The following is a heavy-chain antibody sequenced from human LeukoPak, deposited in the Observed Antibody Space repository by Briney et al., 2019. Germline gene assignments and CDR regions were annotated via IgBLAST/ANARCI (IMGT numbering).Heavy chain of an antibody. Sequence: GGSLRLSCAASGFMFSSYEMNWVRQAPGKGLEWVSYIRSRGGTIYYADSVKGRFTISRDNAKNSLYLQMNSLRAEDTAVYYCARDFGRWFLDYWGQGTLVTVSS. V-gene: IGHV3-48*03. D-gene: IGHD4-23*01. CDR3: ARDFGRWFLDY. CDR1: GFMFSSYE. J-gene: IGHJ4*02. CDR2: IRSRGGTI.